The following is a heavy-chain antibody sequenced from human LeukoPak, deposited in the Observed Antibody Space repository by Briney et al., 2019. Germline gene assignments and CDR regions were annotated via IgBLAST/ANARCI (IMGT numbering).Heavy chain of an antibody. CDR3: ARVGWFGGANLDY. Sequence: PGESLRLSCAASGFTFSSYAMSWVRQAPGKGLEWVANIKRDGSEKYYVDSVKGRFTISRDNAKNSLYLQMNSLRAEDTAVYYCARVGWFGGANLDYWGQGTLVTVSS. CDR2: IKRDGSEK. V-gene: IGHV3-7*01. D-gene: IGHD3-10*01. CDR1: GFTFSSYA. J-gene: IGHJ4*02.